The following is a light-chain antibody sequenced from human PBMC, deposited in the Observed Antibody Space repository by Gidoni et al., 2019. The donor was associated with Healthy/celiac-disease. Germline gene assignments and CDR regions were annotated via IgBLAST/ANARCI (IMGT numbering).Light chain of an antibody. J-gene: IGLJ2*01. CDR2: EVS. CDR1: SSDVGGYNY. CDR3: SSYTSSSTQV. V-gene: IGLV2-14*01. Sequence: QSALTQPASVSGSPGQSITLSCTGTSSDVGGYNYVSWYPQHPGKAPKLMIYEVSNRPSGVSNRFSGSKSGNTASLTISGLQAEDEADYYCSSYTSSSTQVFGGGTKLTVL.